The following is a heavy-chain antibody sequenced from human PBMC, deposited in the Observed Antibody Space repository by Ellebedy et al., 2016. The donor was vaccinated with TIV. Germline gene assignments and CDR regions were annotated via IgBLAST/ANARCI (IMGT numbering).Heavy chain of an antibody. J-gene: IGHJ4*02. CDR3: AKSFPITMVRGVIDY. CDR2: ISSSGSTI. CDR1: GFTFSDYY. V-gene: IGHV3-11*01. D-gene: IGHD3-10*01. Sequence: GESLKISCAASGFTFSDYYMSWIRQAPGKGLEWVSYISSSGSTIYYADSVKGRFTISRDNAKNSLYLQMNSLRAEDTAVYYCAKSFPITMVRGVIDYWGQGTLVTVSS.